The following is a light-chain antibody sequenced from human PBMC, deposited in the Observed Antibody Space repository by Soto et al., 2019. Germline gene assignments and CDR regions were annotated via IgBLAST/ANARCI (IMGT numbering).Light chain of an antibody. Sequence: QSALTQPPSASGSPGQSVTISCTGTSSDVGGYNYVSWYQQHPGKAPKLMIFEVSKRPSGVPGRFSGSKSGNTASLTVSGPRADEEVNYDTSSYPRSNINVVFGGGTKVTVL. V-gene: IGLV2-8*01. CDR2: EVS. CDR1: SSDVGGYNY. CDR3: SSYPRSNINVV. J-gene: IGLJ2*01.